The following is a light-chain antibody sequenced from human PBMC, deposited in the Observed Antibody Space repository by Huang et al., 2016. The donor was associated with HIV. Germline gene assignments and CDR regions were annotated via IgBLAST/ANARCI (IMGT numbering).Light chain of an antibody. Sequence: EIVMTQSPATLSVSPGERATLSCRASQSISSALVWYQQKPGRAPRLLSYGASSRATGIPARFGGSGSGTEFTLTISSLQSEDLAVYYCHQHNDWPYTFGQGTKLEIK. CDR1: QSISSA. V-gene: IGKV3-15*01. CDR2: GAS. J-gene: IGKJ2*01. CDR3: HQHNDWPYT.